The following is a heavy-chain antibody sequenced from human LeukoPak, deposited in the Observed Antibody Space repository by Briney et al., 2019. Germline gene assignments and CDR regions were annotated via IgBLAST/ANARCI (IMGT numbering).Heavy chain of an antibody. V-gene: IGHV4-39*01. CDR2: VYYTGIT. CDR1: GGSLTTNTFY. CDR3: ARHGILTDHSIRY. J-gene: IGHJ4*02. Sequence: PSETLSLTCTLSGGSLTTNTFYWGWIRQPPGKGLESIGTVYYTGITHYNPSLKSRITISVDTSKNHFSLNLTSVTAADTAVYFCARHGILTDHSIRYWGQGLLVTVSS. D-gene: IGHD3-9*01.